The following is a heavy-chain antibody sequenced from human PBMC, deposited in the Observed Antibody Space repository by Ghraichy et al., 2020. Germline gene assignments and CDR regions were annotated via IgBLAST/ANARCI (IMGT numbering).Heavy chain of an antibody. CDR2: IRYDGSNK. CDR1: GFTFSSYG. Sequence: GGSLRLSCAASGFTFSSYGMHWVRQAPGKGLEWVAFIRYDGSNKYYADSVKGRFTISRDNSKNTLYLQMNSLRAEDTAVYYCAKGVGAARTYYYYGMDVWGQGTTVTVSS. J-gene: IGHJ6*02. D-gene: IGHD2-15*01. V-gene: IGHV3-30*02. CDR3: AKGVGAARTYYYYGMDV.